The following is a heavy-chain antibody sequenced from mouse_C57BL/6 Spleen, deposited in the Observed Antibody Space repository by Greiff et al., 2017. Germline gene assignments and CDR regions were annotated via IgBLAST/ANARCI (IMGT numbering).Heavy chain of an antibody. CDR2: IHPNSGST. CDR3: AREEDGYDEGFAY. D-gene: IGHD2-2*01. CDR1: GYTFTSYW. Sequence: LQPGAELVKPGASVKLSCKASGYTFTSYWMHWVKQRPGQGLEWIGMIHPNSGSTNYNEKFKSKAPLTVDNSSSTAYMQLSSLTSEDSAVYYCAREEDGYDEGFAYWGQVTLVTVSA. V-gene: IGHV1-64*01. J-gene: IGHJ3*01.